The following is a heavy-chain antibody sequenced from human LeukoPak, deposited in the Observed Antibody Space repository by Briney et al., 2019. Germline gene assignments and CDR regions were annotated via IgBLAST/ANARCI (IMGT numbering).Heavy chain of an antibody. Sequence: GGSLRLSCAASGFTVNNNYMSWVRQAPGKGLEWVAVISYDGNNKYYADSVKGRFTISRDNSKSTLYVQMNSLRAEDTAVYYCAKEVIAAGGNFEYWGQGTLVTVSS. J-gene: IGHJ4*02. CDR3: AKEVIAAGGNFEY. V-gene: IGHV3-30*18. CDR1: GFTVNNNY. D-gene: IGHD6-13*01. CDR2: ISYDGNNK.